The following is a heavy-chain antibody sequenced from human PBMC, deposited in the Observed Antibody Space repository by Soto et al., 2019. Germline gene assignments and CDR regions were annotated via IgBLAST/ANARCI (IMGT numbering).Heavy chain of an antibody. CDR2: IYYSGSI. D-gene: IGHD3-3*01. CDR3: ATTYYDFWSGYYPTLFDY. J-gene: IGHJ4*02. CDR1: GGSISSSSYY. V-gene: IGHV4-39*01. Sequence: PSETLSLTRTVSGGSISSSSYYWGWIRQPPGKGLEWIGSIYYSGSIYYNPSLKSRVTISVDTSKNQFSLKLSSVTAADTAVYYCATTYYDFWSGYYPTLFDYWGQGTLVTVSS.